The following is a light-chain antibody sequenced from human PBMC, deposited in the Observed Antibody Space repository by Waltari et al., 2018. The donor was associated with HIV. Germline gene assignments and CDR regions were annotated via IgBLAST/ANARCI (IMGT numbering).Light chain of an antibody. J-gene: IGKJ1*01. CDR3: QQYGSSLTWT. CDR1: QSVSSNY. V-gene: IGKV3-20*01. Sequence: EIVLTQSPGTLSLSPGERATLSCRASQSVSSNYLAWYQQKLGQVPRLLIYGASSRATGIPDRFSGSGSGTDFTLTISRLEPEDFAVYYCQQYGSSLTWTFGQGTKVEIK. CDR2: GAS.